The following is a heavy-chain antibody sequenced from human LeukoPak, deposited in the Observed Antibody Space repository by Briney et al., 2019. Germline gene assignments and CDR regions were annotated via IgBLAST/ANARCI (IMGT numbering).Heavy chain of an antibody. D-gene: IGHD3-22*01. V-gene: IGHV1-69*04. CDR3: ARESYDSSGYYYGTYFDY. Sequence: ASVKVSCKASGGTFSSYAISWVRQAPGQGLEWMGRIIPILGIGNYAQKFQGRVTTTADKSTSTAYMELSSLRCEDTAVYYCARESYDSSGYYYGTYFDYWGQGTLVTVSS. CDR1: GGTFSSYA. CDR2: IIPILGIG. J-gene: IGHJ4*02.